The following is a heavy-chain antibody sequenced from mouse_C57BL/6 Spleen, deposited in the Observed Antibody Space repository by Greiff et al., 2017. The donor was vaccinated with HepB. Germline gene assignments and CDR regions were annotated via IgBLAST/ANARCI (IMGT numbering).Heavy chain of an antibody. J-gene: IGHJ1*03. CDR1: GYAFSSYW. D-gene: IGHD4-1*01. V-gene: IGHV1-80*01. CDR3: ARAFWDWYFDV. Sequence: VKLMESGAELVKPGASVKISCKASGYAFSSYWMNWVMQRPGKGLEWIGQIYPGDGDTNYNGKFKGKATLTADKSSSTAYMQLSSLTSEDSAVYCCARAFWDWYFDVWGTGTTVTVSS. CDR2: IYPGDGDT.